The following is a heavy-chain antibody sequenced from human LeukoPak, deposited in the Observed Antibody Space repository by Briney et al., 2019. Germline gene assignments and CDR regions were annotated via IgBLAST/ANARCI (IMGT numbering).Heavy chain of an antibody. Sequence: ASVKVSCKASGYTFTSYYMHWVRQAPGQGLEWMGIINPSGGSTSYAQKFQGRVTMTRDTYTSTVYMELSSLRSEDTAVYYCARGAHQDYYGSGSYYPPDYWGQGTLVTVSS. CDR1: GYTFTSYY. CDR3: ARGAHQDYYGSGSYYPPDY. D-gene: IGHD3-10*01. CDR2: INPSGGST. V-gene: IGHV1-46*01. J-gene: IGHJ4*02.